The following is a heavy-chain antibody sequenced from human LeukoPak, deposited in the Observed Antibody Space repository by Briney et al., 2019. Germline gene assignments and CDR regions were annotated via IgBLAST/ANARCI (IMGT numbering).Heavy chain of an antibody. CDR1: GDSVTSYY. J-gene: IGHJ4*02. Sequence: SETLSLTCTVSGDSVTSYYWSWVRQPPGKGLEWIGYIYASGSTNYNPSLKGRVTISVDTSKNQFSLKLSSVTAADTAVYYCARGQPLSGLDYWGQGTLVTVSS. CDR3: ARGQPLSGLDY. V-gene: IGHV4-4*09. CDR2: IYASGST. D-gene: IGHD5-12*01.